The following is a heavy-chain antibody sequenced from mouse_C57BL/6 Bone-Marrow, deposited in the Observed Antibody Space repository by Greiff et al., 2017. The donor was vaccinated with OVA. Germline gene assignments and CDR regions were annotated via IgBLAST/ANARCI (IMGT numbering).Heavy chain of an antibody. CDR3: ARDGKKLTGDY. J-gene: IGHJ2*01. D-gene: IGHD4-1*01. Sequence: EVQGVESGGGLVKPGGSLKLSCAASGFTFSSYAMSWVRQTPEKRLEWVATISDGGSYTYYPDNVKGRFTISRDNAKNNLYLQMSHLKSEDTAMYYCARDGKKLTGDYWGQGTTLTVSS. CDR1: GFTFSSYA. CDR2: ISDGGSYT. V-gene: IGHV5-4*01.